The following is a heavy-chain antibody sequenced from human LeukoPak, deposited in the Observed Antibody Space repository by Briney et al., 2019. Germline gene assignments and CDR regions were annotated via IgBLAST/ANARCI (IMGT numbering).Heavy chain of an antibody. V-gene: IGHV3-23*01. J-gene: IGHJ4*02. CDR2: ISGSGGST. Sequence: PGGSLRLSCAASGFTFSSYAMSWVRQAPGKELEWVSAISGSGGSTYYADSVKGRFTISRDNSKNTLYLQMNSLRAEDTAVYYCAKGGAVAGARHFDYWGQGTLVTVSS. D-gene: IGHD6-19*01. CDR3: AKGGAVAGARHFDY. CDR1: GFTFSSYA.